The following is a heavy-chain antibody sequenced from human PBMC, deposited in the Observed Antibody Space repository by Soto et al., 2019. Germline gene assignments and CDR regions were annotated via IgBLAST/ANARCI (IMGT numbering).Heavy chain of an antibody. CDR2: IYHTGST. J-gene: IGHJ4*02. Sequence: PSETLSLTCTVSGGSVNSDKYYWSWIRQPPGRGLDWIGYIYHTGSTNYNPSLNSRVTISVDTSRNQFSLKLNSVTAADTAVYYCAREFSNSPEAFDSWGQGTLVTVSS. D-gene: IGHD6-6*01. CDR3: AREFSNSPEAFDS. CDR1: GGSVNSDKYY. V-gene: IGHV4-61*01.